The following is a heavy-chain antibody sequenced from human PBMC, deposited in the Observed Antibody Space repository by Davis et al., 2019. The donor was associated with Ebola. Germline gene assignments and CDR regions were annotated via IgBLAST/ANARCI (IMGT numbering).Heavy chain of an antibody. D-gene: IGHD1-26*01. CDR1: GGSISSSSYY. Sequence: MPSETLSLTCTVSGGSISSSSYYWGWIRQPPGKGLEWIGEINHSGSTNYNPSLKSRVTISVDTSKNQFSLKLSSVTAADTAVYYCARGVGSYYAWFDPWGQGTLVTVSS. CDR2: INHSGST. CDR3: ARGVGSYYAWFDP. J-gene: IGHJ5*02. V-gene: IGHV4-39*07.